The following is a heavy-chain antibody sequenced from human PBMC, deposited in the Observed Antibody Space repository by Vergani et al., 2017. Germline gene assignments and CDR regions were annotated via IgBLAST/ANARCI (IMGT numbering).Heavy chain of an antibody. CDR2: IIPILGTA. Sequence: QVQLVQSGAEVKKPGSSVKVSCKASGGTFSSYAISWVRQAPGQGLEWMGRIIPILGTANYAQKFQGRVTITADESTSTAYMELSSLRSEDTAVYYCAGGAARITMVRGVIGAFDIWGQGTMVTVSS. J-gene: IGHJ3*02. CDR3: AGGAARITMVRGVIGAFDI. D-gene: IGHD3-10*01. V-gene: IGHV1-69*11. CDR1: GGTFSSYA.